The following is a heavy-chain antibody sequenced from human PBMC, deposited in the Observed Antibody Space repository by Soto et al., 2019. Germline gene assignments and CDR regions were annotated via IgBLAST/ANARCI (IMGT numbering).Heavy chain of an antibody. V-gene: IGHV1-8*02. J-gene: IGHJ5*02. CDR1: GCTFINFD. CDR3: ARMASARTLNWFDP. CDR2: MNPGSGKT. Sequence: GASVKVSCKASGCTFINFDISWVRQAAGQGLEWLGWMNPGSGKTGYASKFQGRVAMTRDASTGTSHLELSSLTSDDTAVYYCARMASARTLNWFDPWGQGTLVTVSS. D-gene: IGHD6-13*01.